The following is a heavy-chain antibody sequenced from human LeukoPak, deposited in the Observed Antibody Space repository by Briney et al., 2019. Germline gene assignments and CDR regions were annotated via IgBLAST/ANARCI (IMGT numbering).Heavy chain of an antibody. J-gene: IGHJ4*02. CDR3: ARCYYDSSGLHVDY. CDR1: GFTFSSYW. D-gene: IGHD3-22*01. V-gene: IGHV3-7*01. CDR2: IKQDGSEK. Sequence: PGGSLRLSCAASGFTFSSYWMSWVRQAPGKGLEWVANIKQDGSEKYYVDSVKGRFTISRDNVKNSLYLQMNSLRAEDTAVYYCARCYYDSSGLHVDYWGQGTLVTVSS.